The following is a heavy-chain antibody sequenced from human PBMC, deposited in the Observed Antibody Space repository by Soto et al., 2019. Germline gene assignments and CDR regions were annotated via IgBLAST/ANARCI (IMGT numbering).Heavy chain of an antibody. CDR2: IYYSGST. V-gene: IGHV4-59*01. J-gene: IGHJ4*02. CDR1: ASSISSYY. D-gene: IGHD1-1*01. Sequence: SKTLSLPCTFSASSISSYYWTWIPQPPGKGLESIGYIYYSGSTNYNPSLKSRVTISVDTSKNQFSLKLSSVTAADTAVYYCARARSGIPFDYWGQGTLVTVSS. CDR3: ARARSGIPFDY.